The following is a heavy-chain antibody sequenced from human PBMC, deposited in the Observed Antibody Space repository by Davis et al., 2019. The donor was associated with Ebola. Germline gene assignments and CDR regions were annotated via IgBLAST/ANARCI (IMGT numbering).Heavy chain of an antibody. V-gene: IGHV5-51*01. CDR3: ARATTGTLNPYYFDY. CDR2: IYPGDSDA. Sequence: GESLKISCKASGYSFTSYWIGWVRQVPGKGLEWVAIIYPGDSDARYSPSFRGHFTLSAYKSVTTAYLLWNSLKASDTAIYYCARATTGTLNPYYFDYWGQGTLVTVSS. J-gene: IGHJ4*02. D-gene: IGHD1-1*01. CDR1: GYSFTSYW.